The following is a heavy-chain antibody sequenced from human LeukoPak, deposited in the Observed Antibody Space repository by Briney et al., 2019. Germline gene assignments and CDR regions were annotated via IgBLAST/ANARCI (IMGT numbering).Heavy chain of an antibody. Sequence: GASVKVSCKASGFTFTGYYIHWVRQAPGQGLEWMGYINPHSGGTNSPQKFQGRVTMTTDTSISAAYMELSSLISDDTAMYCCVTEGTELLSKNFDYWGQGTLVTVSS. J-gene: IGHJ4*02. D-gene: IGHD2-21*02. CDR2: INPHSGGT. V-gene: IGHV1-2*02. CDR1: GFTFTGYY. CDR3: VTEGTELLSKNFDY.